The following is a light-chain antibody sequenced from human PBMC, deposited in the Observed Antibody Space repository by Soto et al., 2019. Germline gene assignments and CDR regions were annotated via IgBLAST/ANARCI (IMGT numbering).Light chain of an antibody. CDR1: QRIVNF. CDR3: QQTYGAPLS. CDR2: AAS. Sequence: DLQMTQSPSSLSASIGDRVTITCRASQRIVNFVNWYQQKSGQAPKVLIYAASTLQTGVPSRFSGNGSGTEFTLTVRNLQPEDFATYYCQQTYGAPLSFGGGTAVDI. V-gene: IGKV1-39*01. J-gene: IGKJ4*01.